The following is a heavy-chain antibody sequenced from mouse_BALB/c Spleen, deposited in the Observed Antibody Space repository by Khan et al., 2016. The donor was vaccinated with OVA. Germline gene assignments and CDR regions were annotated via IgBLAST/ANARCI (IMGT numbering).Heavy chain of an antibody. CDR3: ARLAYYCDRGGFDY. V-gene: IGHV5-6*01. D-gene: IGHD1-1*01. Sequence: EVELVESGGDLVKPGGSLKLSCAASGYTFSTYGMSWVRQTPDKRLVWVATVSTGGGYTYYPASVKGRFTISRDNAKNTLYLQMSSLKSEDTAMFYCARLAYYCDRGGFDYWGQGNLVTVSA. CDR1: GYTFSTYG. CDR2: VSTGGGYT. J-gene: IGHJ3*01.